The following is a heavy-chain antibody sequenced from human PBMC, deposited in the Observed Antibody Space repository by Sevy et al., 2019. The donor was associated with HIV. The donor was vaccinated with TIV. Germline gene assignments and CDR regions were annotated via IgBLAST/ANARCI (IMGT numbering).Heavy chain of an antibody. CDR2: TYYRSKWYN. CDR3: ARGDELNSYYYGMDV. CDR1: GDSVSSSSAA. D-gene: IGHD1-1*01. J-gene: IGHJ6*02. Sequence: PLLLLQSQTLSLTCAISGDSVSSSSAAWNWFRQSPSRGLEWLGRTYYRSKWYNNYAVSVKSRVTINPDTSENQFSLHLNSVTPEDTAVYFCARGDELNSYYYGMDVWGQGTTVTVSS. V-gene: IGHV6-1*01.